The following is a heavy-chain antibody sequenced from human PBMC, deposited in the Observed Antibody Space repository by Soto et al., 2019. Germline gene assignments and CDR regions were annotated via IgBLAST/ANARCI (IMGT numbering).Heavy chain of an antibody. CDR1: CYSFTSYF. D-gene: IGHD5-12*01. V-gene: IGHV5-10-1*01. CDR2: CDASDSST. Sequence: PGESLKISYKASCYSFTSYFITWGHQIRGKGLEWMGRCDASDSSTNYRTSFRGHATTSSDRSTKTALLQWSILKASETVMYYCTRGVKMATPHKYYFDYWGQGTLVTVSS. CDR3: TRGVKMATPHKYYFDY. J-gene: IGHJ4*02.